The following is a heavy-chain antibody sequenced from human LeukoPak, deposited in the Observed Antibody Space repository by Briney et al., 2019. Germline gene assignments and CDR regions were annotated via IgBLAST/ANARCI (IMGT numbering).Heavy chain of an antibody. Sequence: ASVKVSCKASGYTFTNYGISWVRQAPGQGLEWMGWISAYNDNTNYAQKLQGRVTMTTDTSTSTAYMELRSLRSDDTAVYYCARGYDFWSGYYADYWGQGTLVTVSS. CDR3: ARGYDFWSGYYADY. J-gene: IGHJ4*02. CDR1: GYTFTNYG. D-gene: IGHD3-3*01. V-gene: IGHV1-18*01. CDR2: ISAYNDNT.